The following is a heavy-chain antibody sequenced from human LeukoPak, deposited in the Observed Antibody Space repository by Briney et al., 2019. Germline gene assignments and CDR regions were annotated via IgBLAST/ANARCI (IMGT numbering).Heavy chain of an antibody. CDR3: ARSLVVPAATVYFDY. V-gene: IGHV1-69*02. D-gene: IGHD2-2*01. CDR2: IIPILGIA. CDR1: GGTFSSYT. Sequence: SVKVSCKASGGTFSSYTISWVRQAPGQGLEWMGSIIPILGIANYAQKFQGRVTITADKSTSTAYMELSSLRSEDTAVYYCARSLVVPAATVYFDYWGQGTLVTVSS. J-gene: IGHJ4*02.